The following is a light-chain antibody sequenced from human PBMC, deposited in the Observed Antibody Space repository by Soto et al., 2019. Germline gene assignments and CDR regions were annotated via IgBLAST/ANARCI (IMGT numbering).Light chain of an antibody. CDR2: EVY. Sequence: QSALTQPASVSGSRGQSITISCTGTGTSSDVRDYNFVSWYQHHPGKAPQLLIYEVYKRPSAVSARFSGSKSVNTASLTISGLQAEDEADYYCSSYTGSTTHVLFGGGTQLTVL. CDR3: SSYTGSTTHVL. CDR1: GTSSDVRDYNF. V-gene: IGLV2-14*01. J-gene: IGLJ2*01.